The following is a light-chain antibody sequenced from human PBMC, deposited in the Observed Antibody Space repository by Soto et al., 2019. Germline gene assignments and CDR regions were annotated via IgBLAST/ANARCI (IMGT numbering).Light chain of an antibody. CDR1: QSVSSN. CDR2: GAS. CDR3: QQYNNWPPNT. V-gene: IGKV3-15*01. Sequence: ERVMTQSPATLSVSPGERATLSCRASQSVSSNLAWYQQKPGQAPRLLIYGASTRATGIPARFSGSGSGTEFTLTISSLLSEDFAVYYCQQYNNWPPNTFGQGTKVDIK. J-gene: IGKJ1*01.